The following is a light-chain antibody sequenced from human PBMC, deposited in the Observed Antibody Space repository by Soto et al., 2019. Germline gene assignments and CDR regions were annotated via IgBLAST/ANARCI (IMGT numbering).Light chain of an antibody. V-gene: IGLV2-14*01. Sequence: QSALTQPASVSGSPGQSITISCTGTSSDVGGYNYVSWYQQHPGKAPKFMIYDVSNRPSGVSNRFSGSKSGNTASLTISGLQDEEEADYYCSSYSSSSTLVFGGGTQLTVL. CDR2: DVS. CDR3: SSYSSSSTLV. CDR1: SSDVGGYNY. J-gene: IGLJ2*01.